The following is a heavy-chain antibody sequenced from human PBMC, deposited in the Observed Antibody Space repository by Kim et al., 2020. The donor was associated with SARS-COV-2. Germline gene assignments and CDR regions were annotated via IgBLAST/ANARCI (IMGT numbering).Heavy chain of an antibody. J-gene: IGHJ5*02. Sequence: ASVKVSCRASGYTFTNYAMHWVRQAPGQRLEWMGWINAGNGNTKYSQKFQGRVTITRNTSATTAYMELSSLTSEDTAVYYCARDHISTGSGEGWFDPWGQGTLVTVSS. CDR2: INAGNGNT. V-gene: IGHV1-3*01. D-gene: IGHD3-10*01. CDR3: ARDHISTGSGEGWFDP. CDR1: GYTFTNYA.